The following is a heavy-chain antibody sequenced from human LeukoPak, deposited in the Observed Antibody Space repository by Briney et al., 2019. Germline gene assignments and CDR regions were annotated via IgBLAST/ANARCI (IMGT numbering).Heavy chain of an antibody. J-gene: IGHJ4*02. Sequence: SVKVSCKASGGTFSSYTISWVRQAPGQGLEWMGRIIPILGIANYAQKFQGRVTITADKSTSKAYMELSSLRSEDTAVYYCARAPGISQAADYWGQGTLVTVSS. D-gene: IGHD2-15*01. V-gene: IGHV1-69*02. CDR1: GGTFSSYT. CDR2: IIPILGIA. CDR3: ARAPGISQAADY.